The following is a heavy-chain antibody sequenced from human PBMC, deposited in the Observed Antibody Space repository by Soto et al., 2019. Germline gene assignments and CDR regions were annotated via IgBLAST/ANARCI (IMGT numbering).Heavy chain of an antibody. J-gene: IGHJ3*02. CDR2: IIPIFGTA. CDR1: GGTFSSYA. D-gene: IGHD3-22*01. CDR3: ARALYYYDSSGATDAFDI. V-gene: IGHV1-69*06. Sequence: QVQLVQSGAEVKKPGSSVKVSCKASGGTFSSYAISWVRQAPGQGLEWMGGIIPIFGTANYAQKFQGRVTITAEKCRSTAYRGLSSLRAEDTAVYYCARALYYYDSSGATDAFDIWGQGTMVTVSS.